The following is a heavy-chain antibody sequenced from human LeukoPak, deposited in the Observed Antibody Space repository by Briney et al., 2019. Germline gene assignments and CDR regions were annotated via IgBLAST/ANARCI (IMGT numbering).Heavy chain of an antibody. D-gene: IGHD3-22*01. CDR2: IIPIFGTA. J-gene: IGHJ5*02. Sequence: GASVTVSCKASGGTFSSYAISWVRQAPGQGLEWMGGIIPIFGTANYAQKFQGRVTITADESTSTAYMERSSLRSEDTAVYYCARVSNTYYYDSSGYASWFDPWGQGTLVTVSS. CDR3: ARVSNTYYYDSSGYASWFDP. V-gene: IGHV1-69*13. CDR1: GGTFSSYA.